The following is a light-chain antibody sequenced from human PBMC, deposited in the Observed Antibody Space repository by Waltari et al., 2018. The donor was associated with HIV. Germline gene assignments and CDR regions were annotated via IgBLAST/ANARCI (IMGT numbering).Light chain of an antibody. V-gene: IGLV2-23*02. CDR1: NSNVRSFNF. J-gene: IGLJ3*02. Sequence: QSALTQPASVSGSPGQSITISCTGTNSNVRSFNFVSWYQQHPGKAPRLMIYEVTKRPSGISNRFSGSKSGNTASLTISGLQAEDEAYYYCSSYAGSNIWVFGGGTKLTVL. CDR3: SSYAGSNIWV. CDR2: EVT.